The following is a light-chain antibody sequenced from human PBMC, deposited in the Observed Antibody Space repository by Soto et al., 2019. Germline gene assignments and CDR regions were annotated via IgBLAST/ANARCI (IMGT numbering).Light chain of an antibody. CDR2: SNN. J-gene: IGLJ3*02. CDR1: SSNIGRNS. V-gene: IGLV1-44*01. Sequence: QYVLTQPPSASGTPGQRVTISCSGSSSNIGRNSVNWYKQLPGAAPKLLISSNNQRPSGVPDRFSGSKSGTAASLAISGLQSEDEADYYCAAWDDSLNGPVFGGGTKLTVL. CDR3: AAWDDSLNGPV.